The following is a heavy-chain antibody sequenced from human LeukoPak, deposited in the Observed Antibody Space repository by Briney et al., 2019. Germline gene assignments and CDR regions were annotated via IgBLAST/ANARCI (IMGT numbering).Heavy chain of an antibody. J-gene: IGHJ4*02. CDR2: ISFDGSNK. CDR1: GFTFSNFA. V-gene: IGHV3-30-3*01. Sequence: GGSLRLSCSASGFTFSNFAVHWVRQAPGKGLEWVSFISFDGSNKYYAGSVKGRFTLSRDNSKNTLYLQMNNLRTEDTAVYYCARGGVGSGYDFIHDYWGQGTLITVSS. D-gene: IGHD5-12*01. CDR3: ARGGVGSGYDFIHDY.